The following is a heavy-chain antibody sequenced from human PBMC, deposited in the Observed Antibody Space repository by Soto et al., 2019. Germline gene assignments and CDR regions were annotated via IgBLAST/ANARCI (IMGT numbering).Heavy chain of an antibody. Sequence: SETLSLTCTVSGGSVSSGSYYWSWIRQPPGKGLEWIGYIYYSGSTNYNPSLKSRVTISVDTSKNQFSLKLSSVTAADTAVYYCARDLGGDIVVVPAIHRPYWFDPWGQGTLVTVS. J-gene: IGHJ5*02. CDR2: IYYSGST. V-gene: IGHV4-61*01. D-gene: IGHD2-2*01. CDR3: ARDLGGDIVVVPAIHRPYWFDP. CDR1: GGSVSSGSYY.